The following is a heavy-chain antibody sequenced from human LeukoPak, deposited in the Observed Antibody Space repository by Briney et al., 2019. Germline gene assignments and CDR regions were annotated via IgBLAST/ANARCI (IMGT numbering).Heavy chain of an antibody. V-gene: IGHV1-2*02. CDR3: ARLLEHYYFDASGYYDDDY. J-gene: IGHJ4*02. Sequence: ASVKVSCKASGYTFTGFYMHWVRQAPGQGLEWMGWIDPNIGTTKYSQKFQGRVTMTRDTSISEVYMELSRLRSDDTAVYYCARLLEHYYFDASGYYDDDYWGQGIPIIVSS. CDR2: IDPNIGTT. CDR1: GYTFTGFY. D-gene: IGHD3-22*01.